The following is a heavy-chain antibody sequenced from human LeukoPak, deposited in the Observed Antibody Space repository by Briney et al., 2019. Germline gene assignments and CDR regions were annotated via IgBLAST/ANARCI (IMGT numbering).Heavy chain of an antibody. CDR2: ISGSGGST. CDR3: AKDQDQDFGVVIMPYFDY. V-gene: IGHV3-23*01. J-gene: IGHJ4*02. D-gene: IGHD3-3*01. CDR1: GFTFSSYA. Sequence: GGSLRLSCAASGFTFSSYAMSWVRQAPGKGLEWVSAISGSGGSTYYADSVKGRFTISRDNSKNTLYLQMNSLRAEDTAVYYCAKDQDQDFGVVIMPYFDYWGQGTLVTVSS.